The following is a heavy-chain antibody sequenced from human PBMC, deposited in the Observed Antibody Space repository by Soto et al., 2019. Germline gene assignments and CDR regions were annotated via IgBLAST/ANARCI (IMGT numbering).Heavy chain of an antibody. CDR1: GFTFSSYG. D-gene: IGHD6-19*01. J-gene: IGHJ4*02. Sequence: GSLRLSCAASGFTFSSYGMHWVRQAPGKGLEWVAVISYDGSNKYYADSVKGRFTISRDNSKNTLYLQMNSLRAEDTAVYYCAKGRQRGSQWLVVPYFDYWGQGTLVTVSS. V-gene: IGHV3-30*18. CDR2: ISYDGSNK. CDR3: AKGRQRGSQWLVVPYFDY.